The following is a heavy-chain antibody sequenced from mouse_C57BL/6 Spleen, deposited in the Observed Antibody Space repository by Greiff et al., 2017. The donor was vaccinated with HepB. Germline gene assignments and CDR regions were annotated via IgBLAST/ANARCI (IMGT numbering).Heavy chain of an antibody. CDR2: IDPSDSYT. V-gene: IGHV1-69*01. CDR3: ARGYSNYDWFAY. Sequence: QVQLQQPGAELVMPGASVKLSCKAPGYTFTSYWMHWVKQRPGQGLEWIGEIDPSDSYTNYNQKFKGKSTLTVDKSSSTAYMQLSSLTSEDSAVYYCARGYSNYDWFAYWGQGTLVTVSA. J-gene: IGHJ3*01. D-gene: IGHD2-5*01. CDR1: GYTFTSYW.